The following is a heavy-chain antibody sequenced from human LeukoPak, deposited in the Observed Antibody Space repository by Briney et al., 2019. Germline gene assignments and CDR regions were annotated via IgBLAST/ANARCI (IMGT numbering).Heavy chain of an antibody. V-gene: IGHV4-34*01. J-gene: IGHJ6*03. Sequence: SETLSLTCAVYGGSFSGYYWSWIRQPPGKGLEWIGEINHSGSTNYNPSLKSRVTISVDTSKNQFSLKLSSVTAADTAVYYCAGLESGRGSGSYGHYYYYMDVWGKGTTVTISS. D-gene: IGHD3-10*01. CDR3: AGLESGRGSGSYGHYYYYMDV. CDR2: INHSGST. CDR1: GGSFSGYY.